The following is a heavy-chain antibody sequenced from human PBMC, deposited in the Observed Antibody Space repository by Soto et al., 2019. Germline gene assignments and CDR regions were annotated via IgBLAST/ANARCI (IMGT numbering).Heavy chain of an antibody. CDR3: ARFTRYYFDY. Sequence: NLSETLSLTCTVSGGSISSYYWSWIRQPPGKGLEWIGYIYYSGNTNYNPSLKSRVTMSVDTSKNQFSLNLSSVTAADTAMYYCARFTRYYFDYWGQGTLVTVSS. CDR1: GGSISSYY. J-gene: IGHJ4*02. CDR2: IYYSGNT. V-gene: IGHV4-59*08.